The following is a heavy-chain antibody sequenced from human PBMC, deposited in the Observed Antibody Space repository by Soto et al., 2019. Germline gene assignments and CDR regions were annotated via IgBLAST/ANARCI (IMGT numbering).Heavy chain of an antibody. J-gene: IGHJ6*02. Sequence: PGGSLRLSCAPSGFTCSSYGMPWVRQPPGQSLAWVAVIWYDGSNKYYADYVKGRFTIPIDNSKTTLDLQMNRLRAEDTAVYYCARVGPGMAATGSYYYYYYGMDVWGQGTTVTVSS. CDR1: GFTCSSYG. CDR3: ARVGPGMAATGSYYYYYYGMDV. CDR2: IWYDGSNK. D-gene: IGHD6-13*01. V-gene: IGHV3-33*01.